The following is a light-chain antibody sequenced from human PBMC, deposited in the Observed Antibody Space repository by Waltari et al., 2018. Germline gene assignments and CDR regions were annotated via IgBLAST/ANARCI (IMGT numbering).Light chain of an antibody. CDR2: DVV. J-gene: IGLJ2*01. CDR3: SSYASSK. CDR1: SRAIGGHNY. V-gene: IGLV2-14*01. Sequence: QSALTQPASVSGSPGQTITISCTGTSRAIGGHNYVSWYQQHPGKAPKLMIYDVVKRPSGVSNRFSGSKSGNTASLTISGLQAEDDAIYYCSSYASSKFGGGTKLTVL.